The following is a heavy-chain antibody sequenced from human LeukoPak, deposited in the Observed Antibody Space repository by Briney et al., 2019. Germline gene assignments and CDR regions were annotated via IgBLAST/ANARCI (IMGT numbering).Heavy chain of an antibody. CDR2: VNHSGYT. CDR1: GTSFTSYY. D-gene: IGHD4-17*01. V-gene: IGHV4-34*01. CDR3: ARMTTGHDY. J-gene: IGHJ4*02. Sequence: SETLSLTCGVSGTSFTSYYWSWVRQTPGKGLEWIGEVNHSGYTNMNPSLKSRVTISVDTSKNQFSLMMTSVTAADTAVYFCARMTTGHDYWGQGTLVTVSS.